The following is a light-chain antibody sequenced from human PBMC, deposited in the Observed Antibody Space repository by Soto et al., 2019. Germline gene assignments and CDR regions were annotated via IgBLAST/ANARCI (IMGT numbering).Light chain of an antibody. V-gene: IGKV1-5*03. CDR2: KAS. CDR3: QQYDSYSPYT. CDR1: QTISSS. Sequence: DIQMTQFPPTLSASIGDRVTITCRASQTISSSLAWYQQKPGKAPKLLIYKASTLETAVPSRFSGSGSWTEFTPTISSLQPDDFATYYCQQYDSYSPYTFGQGTRLEIK. J-gene: IGKJ2*01.